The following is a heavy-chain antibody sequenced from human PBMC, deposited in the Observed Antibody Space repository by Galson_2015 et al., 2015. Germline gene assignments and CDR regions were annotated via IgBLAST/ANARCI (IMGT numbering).Heavy chain of an antibody. CDR3: ARDSVDTAMGNYYYYGMDV. D-gene: IGHD5-18*01. V-gene: IGHV4-39*07. J-gene: IGHJ6*02. CDR2: IYYSGST. Sequence: ETLSLTCTVSGGSISSSSYYWGWIRQPPGKGLEWIGSIYYSGSTYYNPSLKSRVTISVDASKNQFSLKLSSVTAADTAVYYCARDSVDTAMGNYYYYGMDVWGQGTTVTVSS. CDR1: GGSISSSSYY.